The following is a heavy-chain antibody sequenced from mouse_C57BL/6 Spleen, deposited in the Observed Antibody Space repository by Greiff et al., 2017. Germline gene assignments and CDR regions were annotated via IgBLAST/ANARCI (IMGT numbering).Heavy chain of an antibody. CDR3: ARLVDDY. V-gene: IGHV3-6*01. CDR2: ISYDGSN. D-gene: IGHD1-1*01. Sequence: EVQLQESGPGLVKPSQSLSLTCSVTGYSITSGYYWNWIRQFPGNKLEWMGYISYDGSNNYNPSLKNRISITRDTSKNQFFLKLNSVTTEDTATYYCARLVDDYWGQGTTLTVSS. J-gene: IGHJ2*01. CDR1: GYSITSGYY.